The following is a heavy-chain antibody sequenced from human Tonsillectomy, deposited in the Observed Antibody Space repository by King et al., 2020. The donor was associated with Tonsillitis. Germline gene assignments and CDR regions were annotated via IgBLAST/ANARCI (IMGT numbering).Heavy chain of an antibody. D-gene: IGHD4/OR15-4a*01. CDR3: ARGDYASGHSYDYYDDMDV. J-gene: IGHJ6*02. CDR1: GFTFSNYP. V-gene: IGHV3-30-3*01. Sequence: HVQLVESGGGVVQPGRSLRLSCEASGFTFSNYPMHWVRQAPGKGLEWVAVISYDGSNKYYADSVKGRFTISRDNSKNTLYLQMNSLRPEDSAVYYCARGDYASGHSYDYYDDMDVWGQGITVSVSS. CDR2: ISYDGSNK.